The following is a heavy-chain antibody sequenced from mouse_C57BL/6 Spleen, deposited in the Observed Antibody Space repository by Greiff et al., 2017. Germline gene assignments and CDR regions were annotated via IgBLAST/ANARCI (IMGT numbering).Heavy chain of an antibody. CDR3: ARTSGYEWFAY. CDR1: GFSLTSYA. D-gene: IGHD3-2*02. Sequence: VNVVESGPGLVAPSQSLSITCTVSGFSLTSYAISWVRQPPGKGLEWLGVIRNGGGTNYNSALKYRLSISKDNSQSQVFLKMNSLQTDDTARYFCARTSGYEWFAYWGQVTLVTVSA. V-gene: IGHV2-9-1*01. CDR2: IRNGGGT. J-gene: IGHJ3*01.